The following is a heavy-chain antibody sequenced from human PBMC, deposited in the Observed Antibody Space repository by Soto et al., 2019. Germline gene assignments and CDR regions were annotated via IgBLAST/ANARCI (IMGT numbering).Heavy chain of an antibody. CDR3: ARDRLLTYNWFDP. CDR1: VFTFSSYS. CDR2: ISSSSSYI. Sequence: PGGSLRLSCAASVFTFSSYSMNWVRQAPGKGLEWVSSISSSSSYIYYADSVKGRFTISRDNAKNSLYLQMNSLRAEDTAVYYCARDRLLTYNWFDPWGQGTPVTVSS. D-gene: IGHD2-15*01. J-gene: IGHJ5*02. V-gene: IGHV3-21*01.